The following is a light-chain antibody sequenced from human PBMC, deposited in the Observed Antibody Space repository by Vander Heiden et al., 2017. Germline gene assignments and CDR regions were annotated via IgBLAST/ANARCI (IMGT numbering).Light chain of an antibody. Sequence: EIALTQFPGSLSLSLGDRAALSCRASQSVHNNLAWFQQRPGQAPRLLIYGASSRATDVPDRFSASGSGTDFTLTINSLQSEDVASYYCPQYSSWPFNFGQGTKVEI. J-gene: IGKJ2*01. CDR3: PQYSSWPFN. CDR1: QSVHNN. CDR2: GAS. V-gene: IGKV3D-15*01.